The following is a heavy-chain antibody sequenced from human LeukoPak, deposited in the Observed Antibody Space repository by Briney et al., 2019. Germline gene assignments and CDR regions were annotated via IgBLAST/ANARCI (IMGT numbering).Heavy chain of an antibody. V-gene: IGHV3-53*01. Sequence: GRSLRLSCAASGFTVSSSCMSWVRQAPGKGLEWVSVIHSGGNTYYADSVKGRFTISRDNSKNTMYLQMNSLRAEDTAVYYCTRDLNSGGSCWGQGTLVIVSS. J-gene: IGHJ4*02. CDR3: TRDLNSGGSC. CDR2: IHSGGNT. CDR1: GFTVSSSC. D-gene: IGHD2-15*01.